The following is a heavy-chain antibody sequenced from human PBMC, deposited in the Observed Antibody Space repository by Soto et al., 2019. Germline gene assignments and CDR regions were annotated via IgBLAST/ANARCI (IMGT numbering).Heavy chain of an antibody. J-gene: IGHJ4*02. D-gene: IGHD6-6*01. Sequence: GVLRLSCSASGFTFSSYWMSWVRQAPGKGLEWVANIKQDGSEKYHVDSVKGRFTISRDSAKNSLYLQMNSLRAEDTAVYYCAYVIAALSNWGQGSLVTVSS. CDR3: AYVIAALSN. CDR2: IKQDGSEK. V-gene: IGHV3-7*01. CDR1: GFTFSSYW.